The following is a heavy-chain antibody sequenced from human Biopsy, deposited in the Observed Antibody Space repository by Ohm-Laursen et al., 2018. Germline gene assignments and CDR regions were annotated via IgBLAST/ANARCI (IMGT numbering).Heavy chain of an antibody. J-gene: IGHJ5*02. CDR2: ISTYHGRA. CDR3: ARGEGSSWFDP. D-gene: IGHD1-26*01. Sequence: GASVKVSCKGSGYSFTNFGITWVRQAPGQGLEWLGRISTYHGRADYAQKFQGRVTMTTDTATTTAYLELQSLTSDDTAVYFCARGEGSSWFDPWGHGTLVTVSS. CDR1: GYSFTNFG. V-gene: IGHV1-18*01.